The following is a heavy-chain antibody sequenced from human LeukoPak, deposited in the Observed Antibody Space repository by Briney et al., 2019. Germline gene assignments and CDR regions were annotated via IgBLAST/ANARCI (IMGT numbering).Heavy chain of an antibody. CDR2: IYYSGST. CDR3: ARKADSSRAFDI. V-gene: IGHV4-59*01. J-gene: IGHJ3*02. Sequence: PSETLSLTCTVSGGSISSYYWSWIRQPPGKGLEWIGYIYYSGSTNYNPSLKSRVTISVDTSKNQFSLKLSSVTAADTAVYYCARKADSSRAFDISGQGTMVTVSS. CDR1: GGSISSYY. D-gene: IGHD6-13*01.